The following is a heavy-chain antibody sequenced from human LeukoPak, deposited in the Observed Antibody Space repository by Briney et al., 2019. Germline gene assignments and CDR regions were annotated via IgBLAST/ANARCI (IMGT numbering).Heavy chain of an antibody. D-gene: IGHD2-21*01. Sequence: ASVKVSCKASGYTFTGYYMHWVRQAPGQGLEWMGWINPNSGGTSYAQKFQGRVTMTRDTSISTAYLQWSSLKASDTAMYYCARHRLASYSYAMDVWDQGTTVTVSS. CDR3: ARHRLASYSYAMDV. CDR2: INPNSGGT. J-gene: IGHJ6*02. V-gene: IGHV1-2*02. CDR1: GYTFTGYY.